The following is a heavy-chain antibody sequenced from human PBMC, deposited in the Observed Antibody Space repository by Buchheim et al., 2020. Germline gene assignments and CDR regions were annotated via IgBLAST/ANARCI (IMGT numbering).Heavy chain of an antibody. D-gene: IGHD3-22*01. J-gene: IGHJ3*02. CDR3: ARDSTYYYDSSGYYYTVDGAFDI. CDR1: GFTFSSYG. Sequence: QVQLVESGGGVVQPGRSLRLSCAASGFTFSSYGMHWVRQAPGKGLEWVAVISYDGSNKYYADSVKGRFTISRDNSKNTLYLQMNSLRAEDTAVYYCARDSTYYYDSSGYYYTVDGAFDIWGQGT. V-gene: IGHV3-30*03. CDR2: ISYDGSNK.